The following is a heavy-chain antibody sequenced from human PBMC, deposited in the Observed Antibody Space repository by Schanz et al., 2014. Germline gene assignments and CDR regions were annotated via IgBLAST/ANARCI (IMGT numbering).Heavy chain of an antibody. CDR2: IHWNGAAI. D-gene: IGHD3-10*01. Sequence: EVQLVQSGGGLVQPGGSLRLSCAASGFTFSSHWMHWVRQDPGKGLEWVSNIHWNGAAIGYAGSVRGRFTISRDSAKNSLYLQMNSLRPEDTALYYCAKGSRSGSKVMDVWGKGTTVTVSS. CDR1: GFTFSSHW. V-gene: IGHV3-74*01. CDR3: AKGSRSGSKVMDV. J-gene: IGHJ6*03.